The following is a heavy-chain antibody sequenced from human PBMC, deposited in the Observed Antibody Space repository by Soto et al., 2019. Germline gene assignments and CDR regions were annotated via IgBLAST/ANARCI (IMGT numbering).Heavy chain of an antibody. Sequence: QLQLQESGPGLVKPSETLSLTCTVSGGSISSSSYFWGWIRQSPGKGLEWIGSIYYDGSTFYNPSLKRRVTIFVDTSKNQFALNRSSGTAADTAVFYCARHSATGMRTDTGFDSWGQGTLVTVSA. CDR2: IYYDGST. J-gene: IGHJ4*02. CDR3: ARHSATGMRTDTGFDS. V-gene: IGHV4-39*01. D-gene: IGHD5-18*01. CDR1: GGSISSSSYF.